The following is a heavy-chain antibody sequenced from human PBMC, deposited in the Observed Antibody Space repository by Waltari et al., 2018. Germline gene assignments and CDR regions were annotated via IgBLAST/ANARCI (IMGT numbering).Heavy chain of an antibody. J-gene: IGHJ2*01. CDR2: ISYPGNLPWNT. Sequence: QVQLPESGPGVVKSSGTLSLICAVSNESLSNYDWTSIRQPPGKGLEWIVYISYPGNLPWNTKYHPSLKNRVSISLDMSNNHFSLKLSSVTAADTAVYYCARQAWLPGYWYFDLWGRGTLVTVSS. CDR3: ARQAWLPGYWYFDL. D-gene: IGHD2-2*03. V-gene: IGHV4-59*08. CDR1: NESLSNYD.